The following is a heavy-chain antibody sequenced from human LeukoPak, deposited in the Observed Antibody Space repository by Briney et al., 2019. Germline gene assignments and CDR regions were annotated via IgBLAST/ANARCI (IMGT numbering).Heavy chain of an antibody. Sequence: ASVKVSCKASGYTFSGFTGYYIHWVRQAPVQGLEWMGWLNPNSGGTNSAQKFQGRVTMTRDTSISTAYMELSRLGSDDTAVYYCARGGESKEAVVLKGWFDPWGQGTLVTVSS. D-gene: IGHD6-19*01. V-gene: IGHV1-2*02. CDR2: LNPNSGGT. CDR1: GYTFSGFTGYY. J-gene: IGHJ5*02. CDR3: ARGGESKEAVVLKGWFDP.